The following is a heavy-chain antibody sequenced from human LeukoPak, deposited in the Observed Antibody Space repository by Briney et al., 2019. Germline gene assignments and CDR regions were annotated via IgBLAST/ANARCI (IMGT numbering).Heavy chain of an antibody. CDR3: ARTAYYYDSSGLYDY. J-gene: IGHJ4*02. D-gene: IGHD3-22*01. CDR2: ISGSGGST. Sequence: GGSLRLSCAASGFTFSSYAMSRVRQAPGKGLEWVSAISGSGGSTYYADSVKGRFTISRDNSKNTLYLQMNSLRAEDTAVYYCARTAYYYDSSGLYDYWGQGTLVTVSS. V-gene: IGHV3-23*01. CDR1: GFTFSSYA.